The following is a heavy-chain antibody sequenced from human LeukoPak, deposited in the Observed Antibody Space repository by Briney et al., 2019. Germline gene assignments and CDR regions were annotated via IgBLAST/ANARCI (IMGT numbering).Heavy chain of an antibody. CDR3: ARGGWFGELNN. CDR2: IYYSGST. D-gene: IGHD3-10*01. CDR1: GGYISTSNYY. V-gene: IGHV4-39*01. J-gene: IGHJ4*02. Sequence: SETLSLTCTVSGGYISTSNYYWGWIRQSPGKGLEWIGNIYYSGSTYYNPSLKSRVSLSIDTSMNQFSLKVNSLTVADTAVYYCARGGWFGELNNWGQGTLVTVSS.